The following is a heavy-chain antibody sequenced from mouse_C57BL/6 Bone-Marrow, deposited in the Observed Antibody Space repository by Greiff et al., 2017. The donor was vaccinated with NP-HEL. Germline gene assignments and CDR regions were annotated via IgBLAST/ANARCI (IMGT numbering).Heavy chain of an antibody. CDR1: GYTFTSYG. Sequence: LQQSGAELARPGASVKLSCKASGYTFTSYGISWVKQRTGQGLEWIGENYARSGNTYYHEKFKGKATLTADKSSSTAYMELRSLTSEDSAVYFCAGYSNFAYWGQGTLVTVSA. CDR3: AGYSNFAY. CDR2: NYARSGNT. D-gene: IGHD2-5*01. J-gene: IGHJ3*01. V-gene: IGHV1-81*01.